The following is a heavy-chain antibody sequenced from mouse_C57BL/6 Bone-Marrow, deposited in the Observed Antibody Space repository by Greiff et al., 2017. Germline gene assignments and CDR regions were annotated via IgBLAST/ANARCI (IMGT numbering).Heavy chain of an antibody. CDR3: ARSSYYYGSSLYYYAMDY. CDR1: GYTFTSYW. V-gene: IGHV1-64*01. J-gene: IGHJ4*01. CDR2: IHPNSGST. D-gene: IGHD1-1*01. Sequence: QVQLQQPGAELVKPGASVKLSCKASGYTFTSYWMHWVKQRPGQGLEWIGMIHPNSGSTNYNEKFKSKATLTVDKSSSTAYMQLSSRTSEDSAVYYCARSSYYYGSSLYYYAMDYWGQGTSVTVSS.